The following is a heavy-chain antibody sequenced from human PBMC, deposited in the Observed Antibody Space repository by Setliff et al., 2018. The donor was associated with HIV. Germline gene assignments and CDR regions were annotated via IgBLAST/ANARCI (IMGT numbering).Heavy chain of an antibody. D-gene: IGHD3-10*01. CDR1: GFTFSDYE. CDR3: ARNHGSGSPYYFHMDV. CDR2: ISHSGATI. V-gene: IGHV3-48*03. Sequence: GVSLRLSCSASGFTFSDYEINWGRQAPGKGREWLSYISHSGATIYYADSVNGRFTISRDNSKNTLYLRMNSLGAEDTAVYYCARNHGSGSPYYFHMDVWGQGTTVTVSS. J-gene: IGHJ6*02.